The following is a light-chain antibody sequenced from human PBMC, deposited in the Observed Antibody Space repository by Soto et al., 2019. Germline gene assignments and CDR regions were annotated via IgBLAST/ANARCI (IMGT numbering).Light chain of an antibody. CDR3: NSYTGSSTYV. J-gene: IGLJ1*01. V-gene: IGLV2-18*02. Sequence: QSVLPQPAPVSGSPGQSITISCTGTSSDVGGYNRVSWYQQPPGAAPKLMIYEVSNRPSGVPDRFSGSKSGNTASLTISGLQAEDEADYYCNSYTGSSTYVFGTGTKVTVL. CDR1: SSDVGGYNR. CDR2: EVS.